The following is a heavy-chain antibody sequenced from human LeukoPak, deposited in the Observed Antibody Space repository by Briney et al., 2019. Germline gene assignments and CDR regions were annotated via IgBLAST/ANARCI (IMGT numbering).Heavy chain of an antibody. CDR1: GGSISSYY. Sequence: KPSETLSLTCTVSGGSISSYYWNCIRQPPGKGLEWIGYIYYSGTTSHNPSLKSRVSISVDTSKNQISLKLSSVTAADTAVYYCARDQGEGLDIWGQGTMVTVSS. V-gene: IGHV4-59*01. CDR2: IYYSGTT. D-gene: IGHD1-26*01. CDR3: ARDQGEGLDI. J-gene: IGHJ3*02.